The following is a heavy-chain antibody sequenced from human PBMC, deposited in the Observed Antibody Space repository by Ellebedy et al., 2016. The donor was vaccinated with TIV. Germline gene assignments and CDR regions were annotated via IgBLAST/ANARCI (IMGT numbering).Heavy chain of an antibody. V-gene: IGHV1-69*13. CDR3: ARLKNSGYDLDFDY. CDR2: IIPIFGTA. D-gene: IGHD5-12*01. Sequence: AASVKVSCKASGYTFTSYDINWVRQAPGQGLEWMGGIIPIFGTANYAQKFQGRVTITADESTSTAYMELSSLRSEDTAVYYCARLKNSGYDLDFDYWGQGTLVTVSS. CDR1: GYTFTSYD. J-gene: IGHJ4*02.